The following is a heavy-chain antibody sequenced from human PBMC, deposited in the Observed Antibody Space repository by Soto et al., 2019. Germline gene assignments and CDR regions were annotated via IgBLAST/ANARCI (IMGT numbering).Heavy chain of an antibody. CDR1: GFTFSNSW. V-gene: IGHV3-74*01. CDR2: INADGSSI. J-gene: IGHJ4*02. Sequence: EVQLVESGGGLIQPGGSLRLSCAASGFTFSNSWMHWVRQAPGKGLVWLSHINADGSSIRYADSVRGRLTISRDNAKNTLFLQMSSLTAEDTAVYFCARDRLNNAYNTLFDYWGQGTLVTVSS. CDR3: ARDRLNNAYNTLFDY. D-gene: IGHD1-1*01.